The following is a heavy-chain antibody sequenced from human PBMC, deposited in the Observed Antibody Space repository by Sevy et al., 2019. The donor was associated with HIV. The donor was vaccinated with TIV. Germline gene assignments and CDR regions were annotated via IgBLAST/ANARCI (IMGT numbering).Heavy chain of an antibody. V-gene: IGHV3-74*01. Sequence: GGSLRLSCAASGFTFSSYWMHWVRQAPGKGLVWVSRINSDGSSTSYADSVKGRFTISRDNAKNTLYLQMNSLRAVETAVYYCARAGIVVVPADYYYYYGMDVWGQGTTVTVSS. J-gene: IGHJ6*02. CDR2: INSDGSST. D-gene: IGHD2-2*01. CDR1: GFTFSSYW. CDR3: ARAGIVVVPADYYYYYGMDV.